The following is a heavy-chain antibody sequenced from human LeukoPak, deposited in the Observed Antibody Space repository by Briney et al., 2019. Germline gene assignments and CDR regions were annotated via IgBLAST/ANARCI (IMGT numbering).Heavy chain of an antibody. D-gene: IGHD7-27*01. V-gene: IGHV4-31*03. Sequence: SETLSLTCTVSGGSISSGGYSWSWIRQRPGKGLEWIGYVYYSGSTYYNPSLKSRVTISVDTSKNQFSLKLSSVTAADTAVYYCASLNGGGSYYYGMDVWGQGTTVTVSS. CDR1: GGSISSGGYS. CDR3: ASLNGGGSYYYGMDV. J-gene: IGHJ6*02. CDR2: VYYSGST.